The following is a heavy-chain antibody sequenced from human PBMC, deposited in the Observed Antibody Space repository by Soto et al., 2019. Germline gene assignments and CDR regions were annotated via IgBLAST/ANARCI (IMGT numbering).Heavy chain of an antibody. J-gene: IGHJ4*02. CDR2: ISGSGGST. CDR1: GFTFSSYA. CDR3: AKDPGLSGWSNRFDY. V-gene: IGHV3-23*01. D-gene: IGHD6-19*01. Sequence: EVQLLESGGGLVQPGGSLRLSCAASGFTFSSYAMSWVRQAPGKGLEWGSAISGSGGSTYYADSVKGRFTISRDNSKNTLYLQMNSLRAEDTDVYYCAKDPGLSGWSNRFDYWGQGTLVTVSS.